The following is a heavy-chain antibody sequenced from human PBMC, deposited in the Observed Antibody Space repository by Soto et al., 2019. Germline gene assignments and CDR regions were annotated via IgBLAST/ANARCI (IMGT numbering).Heavy chain of an antibody. Sequence: EVQLLESGGGLVQPGGSLRLSCAASGFTFSSYAMRWVRQAPGKGLEWVSAISGSGGSTYYADSVKGRFTISRDNSKNTLYRQMNSLRAEDTAVYYCAKAPYYGDYEGPFDYWGQGALVTVSS. J-gene: IGHJ4*02. CDR3: AKAPYYGDYEGPFDY. D-gene: IGHD4-17*01. V-gene: IGHV3-23*01. CDR2: ISGSGGST. CDR1: GFTFSSYA.